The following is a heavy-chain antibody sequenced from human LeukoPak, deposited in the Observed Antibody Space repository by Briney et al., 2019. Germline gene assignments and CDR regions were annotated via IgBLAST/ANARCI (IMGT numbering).Heavy chain of an antibody. CDR1: GFTFDDYG. V-gene: IGHV3-20*04. Sequence: GGSLRLSCAASGFTFDDYGMSWVRQAPGKGLEWVSGINWNGGSTGYADSVKGRFTISRDNAKNSLYLQMNSLRAEDTSLYYCARASGQRKRGSIAAAEDYWGQGTLVTVSS. J-gene: IGHJ4*02. D-gene: IGHD6-13*01. CDR2: INWNGGST. CDR3: ARASGQRKRGSIAAAEDY.